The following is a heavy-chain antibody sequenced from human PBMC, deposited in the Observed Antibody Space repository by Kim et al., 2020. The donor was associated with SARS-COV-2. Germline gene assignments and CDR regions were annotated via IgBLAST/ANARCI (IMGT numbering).Heavy chain of an antibody. CDR3: AKSGGGLTTNYFDY. V-gene: IGHV4-59*08. J-gene: IGHJ4*02. CDR2: IYYSGST. D-gene: IGHD4-4*01. CDR1: GGSISSYY. Sequence: SETLSLTCTVSGGSISSYYWSWIRQPPGKGLEWIGYIYYSGSTNYNPSLKSRVTISVDTSKNQFSLKLSSVTAADTAVYYCAKSGGGLTTNYFDYWGQGT.